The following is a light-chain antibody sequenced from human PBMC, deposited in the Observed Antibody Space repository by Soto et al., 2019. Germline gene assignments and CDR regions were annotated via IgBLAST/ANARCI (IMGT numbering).Light chain of an antibody. CDR2: DAS. CDR3: EQRSNWPPFS. J-gene: IGKJ3*01. Sequence: DIQMTQSPSTLSASVGDRVTITCRASQSISSWLAWYQQKPGKAPKLLIYDASNRATGIPARFSGSGAGTDFTLTISSLEPEDFAVYYCEQRSNWPPFSFGRGTKVDIK. CDR1: QSISSW. V-gene: IGKV1-5*01.